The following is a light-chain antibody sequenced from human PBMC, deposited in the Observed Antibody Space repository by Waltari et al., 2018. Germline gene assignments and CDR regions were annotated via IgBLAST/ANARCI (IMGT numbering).Light chain of an antibody. CDR2: WAS. V-gene: IGKV4-1*01. CDR1: QSVLYSSNNKNY. CDR3: QQYYSTPLT. J-gene: IGKJ4*01. Sequence: DIVMTQSLDSLAVSLGERATINCKSSQSVLYSSNNKNYLAWYQQKPGQPPKLLIYWASTRESGVPERFSGSGSGTDFTLTISSLQAEDVAVYYCQQYYSTPLTFGGGTKVEVK.